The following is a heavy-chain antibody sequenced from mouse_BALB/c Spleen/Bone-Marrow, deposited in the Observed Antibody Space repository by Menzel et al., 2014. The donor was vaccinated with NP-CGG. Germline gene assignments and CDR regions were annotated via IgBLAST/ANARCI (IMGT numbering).Heavy chain of an antibody. V-gene: IGHV1S81*02. CDR2: INPSNGGT. J-gene: IGHJ4*01. CDR1: GYTFTSYY. CDR3: TRGRRDAMDY. Sequence: QVQLQQSGAELVKPGASVKLSCKASGYTFTSYYMYWVKQRPGQGLEWIGEINPSNGGTNFNEKFKSKATLTVDKSSSTAYMQLSSLTSEDSAVYCCTRGRRDAMDYWGQGTSVTASS.